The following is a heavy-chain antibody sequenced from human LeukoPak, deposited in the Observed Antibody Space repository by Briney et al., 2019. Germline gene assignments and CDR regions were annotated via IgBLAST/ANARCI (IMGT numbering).Heavy chain of an antibody. CDR3: AHSTNVYSSGGDY. CDR1: GGSISSYYW. J-gene: IGHJ4*02. CDR2: IYWNDDK. V-gene: IGHV2-5*01. D-gene: IGHD6-19*01. Sequence: TLSLTCTVSGGSISSYYWSWIRQPPGKALEWLALIYWNDDKRYSPSLKSRLTITKDTSKNQVVLTMTNMDPVDTATYYCAHSTNVYSSGGDYWGQGTLVTVSS.